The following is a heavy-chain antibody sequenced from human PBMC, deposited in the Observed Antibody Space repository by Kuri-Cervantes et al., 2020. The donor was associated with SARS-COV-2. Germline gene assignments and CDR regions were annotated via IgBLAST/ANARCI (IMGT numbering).Heavy chain of an antibody. V-gene: IGHV1-58*01. CDR3: AKPGPGIAVAGGAFDI. CDR2: IVVGSGNT. D-gene: IGHD6-19*01. CDR1: GFTFSNSA. Sequence: SVKVSCKASGFTFSNSAVQWVRQARGQRLEWIGWIVVGSGNTNYAQKFRERVTITRDMSTSTAYMEVSSLRSEDSAMYYCAKPGPGIAVAGGAFDIRGQGTMVTVSS. J-gene: IGHJ3*02.